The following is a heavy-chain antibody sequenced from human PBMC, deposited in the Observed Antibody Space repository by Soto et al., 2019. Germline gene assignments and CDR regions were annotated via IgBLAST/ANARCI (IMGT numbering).Heavy chain of an antibody. CDR3: ASLFGP. Sequence: SETLSLTCAVSSGSIIGTNWWTWVRRPSGKGLEWIGETHHSGGANYNPSLKSRVTISVDISKSQFSLKLASLTAADTAVYYCASLFGPWGQGMLVTVSS. CDR2: THHSGGA. J-gene: IGHJ5*02. V-gene: IGHV4-4*02. D-gene: IGHD3-16*01. CDR1: SGSIIGTNW.